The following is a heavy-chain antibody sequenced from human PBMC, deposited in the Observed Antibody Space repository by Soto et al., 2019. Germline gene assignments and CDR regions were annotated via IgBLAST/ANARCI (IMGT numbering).Heavy chain of an antibody. CDR1: GFIFSAYS. Sequence: PGGSLRLSCAASGFIFSAYSMNWVRQAPGKGPEWVSGIYRGDGTYYADSVKGRFTISRDKSKNTLYLQMNSLRAEDTAVYYCARGAENYDILTGYSEGTLDYWGQGTLVTVSS. V-gene: IGHV3-66*01. CDR3: ARGAENYDILTGYSEGTLDY. D-gene: IGHD3-9*01. J-gene: IGHJ4*02. CDR2: IYRGDGT.